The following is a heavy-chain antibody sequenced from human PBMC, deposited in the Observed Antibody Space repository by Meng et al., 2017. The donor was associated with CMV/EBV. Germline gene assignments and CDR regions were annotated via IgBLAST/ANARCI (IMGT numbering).Heavy chain of an antibody. Sequence: QVHVQQWGAGLLKPSGSLSLTCAVYGGSFSGYYWSWIRQPPGKGLEWIGEINHSGSTNYNPSLKSRVTISVDTSKNQFSLKLSSVTAADTAVYYCARVWDSGWDYWGQGTLVTVSS. CDR3: ARVWDSGWDY. CDR1: GGSFSGYY. D-gene: IGHD3-22*01. J-gene: IGHJ4*02. CDR2: INHSGST. V-gene: IGHV4-34*01.